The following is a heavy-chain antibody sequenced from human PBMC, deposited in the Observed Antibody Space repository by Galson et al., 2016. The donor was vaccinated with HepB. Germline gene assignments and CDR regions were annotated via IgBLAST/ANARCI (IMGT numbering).Heavy chain of an antibody. CDR3: ARLSKAVRGNRNYYYYFMDV. CDR2: ISADGTT. CDR1: YGSVSSSGYY. J-gene: IGHJ6*03. Sequence: SETLSLTCTVSYGSVSSSGYYWGWIRQPPGKGLEWIASISADGTTYSNPSLKSLVPISVDTSTHQFSLTLSSVTSADSAVFYCARLSKAVRGNRNYYYYFMDVWGKGTMVTVSS. D-gene: IGHD1/OR15-1a*01. V-gene: IGHV4-39*01.